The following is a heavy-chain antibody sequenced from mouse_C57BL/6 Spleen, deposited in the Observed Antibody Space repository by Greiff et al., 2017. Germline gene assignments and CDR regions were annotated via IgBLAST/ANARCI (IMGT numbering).Heavy chain of an antibody. CDR3: AREEYFFDY. CDR1: GYTFTSYW. V-gene: IGHV1-50*01. CDR2: IDPSDSYT. D-gene: IGHD5-1*01. Sequence: QVHVKQPGAELVKPGASVKLSCKASGYTFTSYWMQWVKQRPGQGLEWIGEIDPSDSYTNYNQKFKGKATLTVDTSSSTAYMQLSSLTSEDSAVYYCAREEYFFDYWGQGTTLTVSS. J-gene: IGHJ2*01.